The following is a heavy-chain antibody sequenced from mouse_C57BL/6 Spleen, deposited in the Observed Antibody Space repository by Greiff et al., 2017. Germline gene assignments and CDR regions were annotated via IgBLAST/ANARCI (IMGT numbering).Heavy chain of an antibody. Sequence: EVKLMESGGGLVQPGGSLKLSCAASGFTFSDYGMAWVRQAPRKGPEWVAFISNLAYSIYYADTVTGRFTISRENAKNTLYLEMSSLRSEDTAMYYCARRGSSHWYFDVWGTGTTVTVSS. J-gene: IGHJ1*03. CDR3: ARRGSSHWYFDV. CDR2: ISNLAYSI. D-gene: IGHD1-1*01. CDR1: GFTFSDYG. V-gene: IGHV5-15*01.